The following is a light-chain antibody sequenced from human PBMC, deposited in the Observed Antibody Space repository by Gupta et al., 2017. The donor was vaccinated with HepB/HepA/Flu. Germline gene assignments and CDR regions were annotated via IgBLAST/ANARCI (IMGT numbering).Light chain of an antibody. CDR1: QTVTAFY. V-gene: IGKV3-20*01. Sequence: EIVLTQSPGTLSLSPGERATLSCRASQTVTAFYLAYQQKPGQAPRLLIYATSSRATGIPDTFSGSGSGTEFTLTIIRLEPQDFAVYYCHQEVRSPQTFGQGTKVEIK. J-gene: IGKJ1*01. CDR3: HQEVRSPQT. CDR2: ATS.